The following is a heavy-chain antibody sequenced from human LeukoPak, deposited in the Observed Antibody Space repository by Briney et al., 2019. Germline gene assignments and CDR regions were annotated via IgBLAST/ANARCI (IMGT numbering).Heavy chain of an antibody. D-gene: IGHD6-6*01. Sequence: GASVKVSCKASGYTFTSYAMHWVRQAPGQRLEWMGWINAGNGNTKYSQKFQGRVTMTEDTSTDTAYMELSSLRSEDTAVYYCATSVGAARLGRDPGYWGQGTLVTVSS. CDR3: ATSVGAARLGRDPGY. J-gene: IGHJ4*02. V-gene: IGHV1-3*01. CDR2: INAGNGNT. CDR1: GYTFTSYA.